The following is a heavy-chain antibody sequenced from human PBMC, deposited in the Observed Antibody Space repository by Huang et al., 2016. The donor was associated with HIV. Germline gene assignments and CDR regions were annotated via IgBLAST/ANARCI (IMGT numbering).Heavy chain of an antibody. CDR1: GGSISSSSAY. CDR2: IHYSGST. Sequence: QLQLQESGPGLVKPSETLSLTCTVSGGSISSSSAYWGWIRQPPGKGLEWIGSIHYSGSTYHDPSLKSRVTISVDTSKNQFSLKLSSVTAADTAVYYCARHSDDFWSGYSYFDYWGQGTLVPVSS. V-gene: IGHV4-39*01. CDR3: ARHSDDFWSGYSYFDY. J-gene: IGHJ4*02. D-gene: IGHD3-3*01.